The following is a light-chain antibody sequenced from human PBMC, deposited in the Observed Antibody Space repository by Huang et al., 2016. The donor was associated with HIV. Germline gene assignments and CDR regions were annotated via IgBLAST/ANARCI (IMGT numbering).Light chain of an antibody. CDR3: QQSYSLLT. V-gene: IGKV1-39*01. J-gene: IGKJ4*01. Sequence: DIQMTQSPSSLSASVGDRVTITCRASQSISSYLNWYQQKPGNATKLLSYAASSLQSGVPSRFSGSGSGTEFTLTISSLQPDDFATYYCQQSYSLLTCGGGTKVEIK. CDR1: QSISSY. CDR2: AAS.